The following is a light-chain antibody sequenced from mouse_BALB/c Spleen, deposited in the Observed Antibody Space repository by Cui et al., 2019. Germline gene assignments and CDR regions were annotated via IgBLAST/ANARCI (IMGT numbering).Light chain of an antibody. V-gene: IGKV4-80*01. Sequence: QIVITQSPAIMSASLGEEINLTCSASSGVSYMHWYQQKSGTSPKLLIYSTSNLASGVPSRFSGSGSGTFYSLTISSVEAEDAADYYCHQWSSYPWTFGGGTKLEIK. CDR3: HQWSSYPWT. CDR1: SGVSY. CDR2: STS. J-gene: IGKJ1*01.